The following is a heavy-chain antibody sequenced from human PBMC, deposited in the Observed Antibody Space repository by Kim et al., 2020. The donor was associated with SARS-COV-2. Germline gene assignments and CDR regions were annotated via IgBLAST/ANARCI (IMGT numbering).Heavy chain of an antibody. V-gene: IGHV3-30*04. CDR2: ISKDGSDK. Sequence: GGSLRLSCAASGFTFSRYAMNWVRQAPGKGLEGVALISKDGSDKYYADPVKGRFTISRDNSKNMQYLEMNGLRAEDTAVYYCARDSGAGYGYNDGLDVWGQGNPVRVSS. CDR3: ARDSGAGYGYNDGLDV. CDR1: GFTFSRYA. D-gene: IGHD5-18*01. J-gene: IGHJ6*01.